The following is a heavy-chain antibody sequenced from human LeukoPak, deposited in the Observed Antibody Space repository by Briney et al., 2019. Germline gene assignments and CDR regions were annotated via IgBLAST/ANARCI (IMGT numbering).Heavy chain of an antibody. J-gene: IGHJ3*02. CDR1: GFTFNRYW. CDR2: IISDGSST. Sequence: GGSLRLSCAASGFTFNRYWMHWVRQAPGKGLVWVSRIISDGSSTNYADSVKGRFTISRDNAKNTLYLQMNSLRAEDTAVYYCAREDVDITVATSGAFDIWDQGTMVTVSS. V-gene: IGHV3-74*01. D-gene: IGHD6-19*01. CDR3: AREDVDITVATSGAFDI.